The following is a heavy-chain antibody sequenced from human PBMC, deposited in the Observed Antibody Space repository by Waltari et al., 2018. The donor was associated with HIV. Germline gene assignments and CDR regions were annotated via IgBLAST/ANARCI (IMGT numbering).Heavy chain of an antibody. CDR1: GGSISSSSYY. J-gene: IGHJ5*02. D-gene: IGHD3-3*01. V-gene: IGHV4-39*01. Sequence: QLQLQESGPGLVKPSETLSLTCTVSGGSISSSSYYWGWIRQPPGKGLAWIGSIHYSGSTYYNPSLKSRVTISVDTSKNQFSLKLSSVTAADTAVYYCARHSYYDFWSGLGFGSPTGPLQNWFDPWGQGTLVTVSS. CDR3: ARHSYYDFWSGLGFGSPTGPLQNWFDP. CDR2: IHYSGST.